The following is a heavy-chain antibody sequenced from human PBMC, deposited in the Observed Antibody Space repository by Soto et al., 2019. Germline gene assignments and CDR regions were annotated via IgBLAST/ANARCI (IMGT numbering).Heavy chain of an antibody. Sequence: ASVKVSCKASGYTFTGYYMHWVRQAPGQGLEWMGWINPNSGGTNYAQKFQGWVTMTRDTSISTAYMELSRLRSDDTAVYYCAKKLVSDAFDIWGQRTMVTVSS. D-gene: IGHD1-1*01. V-gene: IGHV1-2*04. J-gene: IGHJ3*02. CDR3: AKKLVSDAFDI. CDR2: INPNSGGT. CDR1: GYTFTGYY.